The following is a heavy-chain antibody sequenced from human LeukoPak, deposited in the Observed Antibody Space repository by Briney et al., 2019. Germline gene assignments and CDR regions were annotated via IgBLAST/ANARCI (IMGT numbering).Heavy chain of an antibody. CDR1: GGSISSGDYY. Sequence: PSGTLSLTCTVSGGSISSGDYYWSWIRQPPGKGLEWIGYIYYSGSTYYNPSLKSRVTISVDTSKNQFSLKPSSVTAADTAVYYCARGAYCGGDCCSGGIQHWGQGTLVTVSS. V-gene: IGHV4-30-4*01. J-gene: IGHJ1*01. CDR2: IYYSGST. CDR3: ARGAYCGGDCCSGGIQH. D-gene: IGHD2-21*02.